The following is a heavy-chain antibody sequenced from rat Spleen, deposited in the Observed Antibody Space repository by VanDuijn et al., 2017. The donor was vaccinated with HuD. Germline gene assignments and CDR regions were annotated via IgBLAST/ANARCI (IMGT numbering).Heavy chain of an antibody. CDR3: TRRRSHFDD. CDR2: ISTSGGST. CDR1: GFTFSSFP. Sequence: EVQLVESGGGLVQPGRSMKLSCAASGFTFSSFPMAWVRQAPTKGLEWVATISTSGGSTYYRDSVKGRFTISRDNAKSTLYLQMNSLRSEDTATYYCTRRRSHFDDWGQGVMVTVSS. D-gene: IGHD1-11*01. V-gene: IGHV5-46*01. J-gene: IGHJ2*01.